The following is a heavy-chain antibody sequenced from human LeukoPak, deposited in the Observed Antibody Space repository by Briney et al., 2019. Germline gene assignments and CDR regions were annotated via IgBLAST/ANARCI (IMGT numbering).Heavy chain of an antibody. Sequence: PGGSLRLSCAASGLTFGSYAMSWVRQAPGKGLEWVSSISAGGGGSYYADSVQGRFTISRDTSKNTLYLQMNSLRAEDTAVYYCAKGGRMVRGVIVTNYYFDYWGQGTLVTVSS. V-gene: IGHV3-23*01. D-gene: IGHD3-10*01. CDR2: ISAGGGGS. J-gene: IGHJ4*02. CDR3: AKGGRMVRGVIVTNYYFDY. CDR1: GLTFGSYA.